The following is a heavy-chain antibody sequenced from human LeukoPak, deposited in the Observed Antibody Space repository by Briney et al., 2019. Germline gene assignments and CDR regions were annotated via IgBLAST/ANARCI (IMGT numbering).Heavy chain of an antibody. J-gene: IGHJ3*02. Sequence: PSETLSLTCTVSGGSINSSSYYWGWIRQPPGKGLEWIGTIYYSGSTYYNPSLKSRVTISVDTSKNQFSLKLSSVTASDTAVYYCARRFAPSRNGAFDTWGQGTMVTVSS. CDR2: IYYSGST. CDR3: ARRFAPSRNGAFDT. CDR1: GGSINSSSYY. V-gene: IGHV4-39*01. D-gene: IGHD3-10*01.